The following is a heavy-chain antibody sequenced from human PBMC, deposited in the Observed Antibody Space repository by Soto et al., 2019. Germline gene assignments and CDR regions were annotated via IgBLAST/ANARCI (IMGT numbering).Heavy chain of an antibody. Sequence: VQLVESGGGLVQPGGSLRLSCVASGLTFSSYWMTWVRKAPGKGLEWVANINEGGSATYYVDSVKGRFVISRDNAENSIFLLMNSLRVEVTAVYYCASGVHVDHCGQVLLLTVSS. D-gene: IGHD1-1*01. CDR1: GLTFSSYW. CDR2: INEGGSAT. V-gene: IGHV3-7*01. J-gene: IGHJ4*02. CDR3: ASGVHVDH.